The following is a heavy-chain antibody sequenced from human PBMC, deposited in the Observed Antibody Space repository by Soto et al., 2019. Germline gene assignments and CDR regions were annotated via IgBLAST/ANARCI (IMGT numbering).Heavy chain of an antibody. CDR2: INPNSGGT. D-gene: IGHD3-16*01. V-gene: IGHV1-2*02. CDR1: GYTFTGYY. Sequence: QVQLVQSGAEVKKPGASVKVSCKASGYTFTGYYLHWLRQAPGQGLEWMGWINPNSGGTNYAQKFQGRVTMTRDTSIITAYMDLSRLRYDDTAVYYCAGGGNIGLSDFDYWGQGTLVTVSS. J-gene: IGHJ4*02. CDR3: AGGGNIGLSDFDY.